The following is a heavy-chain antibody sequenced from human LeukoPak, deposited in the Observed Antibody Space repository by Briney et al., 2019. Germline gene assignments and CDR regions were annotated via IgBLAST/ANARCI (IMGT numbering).Heavy chain of an antibody. J-gene: IGHJ4*02. Sequence: LPGGSLRLSCTVSGFTFSAYWMSWVRQAPGKGLERVANIEHDGTTKFYLDSVKGRFTISRDNARSSVYLQMDSLRAEDTAVYFCARETIGGASFLDYWGQGTLVTVSS. CDR1: GFTFSAYW. D-gene: IGHD1-26*01. CDR3: ARETIGGASFLDY. V-gene: IGHV3-7*01. CDR2: IEHDGTTK.